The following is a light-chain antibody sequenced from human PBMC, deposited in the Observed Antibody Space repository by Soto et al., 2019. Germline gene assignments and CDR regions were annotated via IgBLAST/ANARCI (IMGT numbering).Light chain of an antibody. CDR2: END. CDR3: ATWDSSLSAGL. J-gene: IGLJ1*01. CDR1: SSNTGNNY. Sequence: QSVLTQPPSVPAAPGQKVTISCSGSSSNTGNNYVSWYQQLPGTAPKLLIYENDKRPSGIPDRFSDSKSGTSATLGITGLQTGDEADYYCATWDSSLSAGLFGTGTKVTVL. V-gene: IGLV1-51*02.